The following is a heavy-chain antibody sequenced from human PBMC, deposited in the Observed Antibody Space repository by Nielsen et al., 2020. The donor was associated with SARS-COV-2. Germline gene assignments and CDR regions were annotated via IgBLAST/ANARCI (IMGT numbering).Heavy chain of an antibody. D-gene: IGHD3-10*01. CDR3: ARDLGGGYGPGAYSSEFDY. CDR1: GFTFNTFA. J-gene: IGHJ4*02. Sequence: GGSLRLSCAASGFTFNTFAMHWVRQAPGKGLEWVAIISYDGTNTNYADSVKGRFIISRDRSKNSLFLQMNILRLEDTAMYFCARDLGGGYGPGAYSSEFDYWGQGTLVTVSS. V-gene: IGHV3-30*04. CDR2: ISYDGTNT.